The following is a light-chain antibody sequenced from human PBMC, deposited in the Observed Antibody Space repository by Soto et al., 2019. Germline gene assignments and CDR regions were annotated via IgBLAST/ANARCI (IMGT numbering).Light chain of an antibody. J-gene: IGKJ5*01. CDR2: GAS. CDR1: QSVSSSY. Sequence: MTQSPSSVSASVGDRVTLSCRASQSVSSSYLTWYQQKPGQAPRLLIYGASTRATSIPARFSGSGSGTDFTLTISSLQPEDFAVYYCQQDYNLPLTFGQGTRLEIK. V-gene: IGKV3D-7*01. CDR3: QQDYNLPLT.